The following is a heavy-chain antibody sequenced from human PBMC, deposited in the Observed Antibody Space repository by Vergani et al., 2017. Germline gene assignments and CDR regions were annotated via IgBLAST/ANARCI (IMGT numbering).Heavy chain of an antibody. CDR3: ARDPTYYYDSSGYSFRFKGAFDI. V-gene: IGHV4-59*01. D-gene: IGHD3-22*01. CDR1: GGSISSYY. Sequence: QVQLQESGPGLVKPSETLSLTCTVSGGSISSYYWSWIRQPPGKGLEWIGYIYYSGSTNYNPSLKSRVTISVDTSKYQFSLKLSSVTAADTAVYYCARDPTYYYDSSGYSFRFKGAFDIWGQGTMVTVSS. CDR2: IYYSGST. J-gene: IGHJ3*02.